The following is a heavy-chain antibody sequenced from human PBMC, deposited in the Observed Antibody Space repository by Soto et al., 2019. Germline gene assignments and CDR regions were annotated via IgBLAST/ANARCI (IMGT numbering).Heavy chain of an antibody. Sequence: SETLSLTCAVYGGSFSGYYWSWIRQPPGKGLEWIGEINHSGSTNYNPSLKSRVTISVDTSKNQFSLKLSSVTAADTAVYYCARRRRRGDYPFDYWGQGTLVTVSS. V-gene: IGHV4-34*01. CDR1: GGSFSGYY. J-gene: IGHJ4*02. CDR2: INHSGST. D-gene: IGHD4-17*01. CDR3: ARRRRRGDYPFDY.